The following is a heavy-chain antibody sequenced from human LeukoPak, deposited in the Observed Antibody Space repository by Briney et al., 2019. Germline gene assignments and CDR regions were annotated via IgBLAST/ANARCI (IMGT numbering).Heavy chain of an antibody. J-gene: IGHJ6*04. D-gene: IGHD3-10*01. CDR1: GFTLSNAW. V-gene: IGHV3-69-1*01. Sequence: GGSLRLSCAASGFTLSNAWMNWVRQAPGKGLEWVSYISSSGSIYYADSVKGRFTISRDNSKNTLYLQMNSLRAEDTAVYYCASRYGSGSGDVWGKGTTVTVSS. CDR3: ASRYGSGSGDV. CDR2: ISSSGSI.